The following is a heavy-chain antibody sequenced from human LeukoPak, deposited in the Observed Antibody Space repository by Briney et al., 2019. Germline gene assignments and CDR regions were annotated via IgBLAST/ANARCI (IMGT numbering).Heavy chain of an antibody. CDR2: INPSGGST. J-gene: IGHJ4*02. V-gene: IGHV1-46*01. CDR3: ARGDPDYDYVWGSYRPRRHFDY. CDR1: GYTFTSYG. Sequence: AASVKVSCKASGYTFTSYGISWVRQAPGQGLEWMGIINPSGGSTSYAQKFQGRVTMTRDMSTSTVYMELSSLRSEDTAVYYCARGDPDYDYVWGSYRPRRHFDYWGQGTLVTVSS. D-gene: IGHD3-16*02.